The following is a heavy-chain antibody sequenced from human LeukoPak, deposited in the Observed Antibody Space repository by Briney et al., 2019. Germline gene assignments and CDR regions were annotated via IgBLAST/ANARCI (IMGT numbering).Heavy chain of an antibody. CDR3: ARDQGSFPGNNLDY. CDR2: IWYDGSNK. V-gene: IGHV3-33*01. Sequence: GGSLRLSCAASGFTFSSYGMHWVRQAPGKGLEWVAVIWYDGSNKYYADSVKGRFTISRDNSKNTLFLQMNSLRAEDTAVYYCARDQGSFPGNNLDYWGQGTLVTVSS. CDR1: GFTFSSYG. J-gene: IGHJ4*02. D-gene: IGHD1-26*01.